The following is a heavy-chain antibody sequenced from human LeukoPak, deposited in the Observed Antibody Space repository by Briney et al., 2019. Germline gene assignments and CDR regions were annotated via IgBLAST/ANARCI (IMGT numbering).Heavy chain of an antibody. D-gene: IGHD3-3*01. J-gene: IGHJ4*02. CDR2: ISAYNGNT. CDR3: AREAHYDFWSGYSAYFDY. Sequence: ASVKVSCKASGYTFTSYGISWVRQAPGQGLEWMGWISAYNGNTNYAQKLQGRDTMTTDTSTSTAYMELRSLRPDDTAVYYCAREAHYDFWSGYSAYFDYWGQGTLVTVSS. V-gene: IGHV1-18*01. CDR1: GYTFTSYG.